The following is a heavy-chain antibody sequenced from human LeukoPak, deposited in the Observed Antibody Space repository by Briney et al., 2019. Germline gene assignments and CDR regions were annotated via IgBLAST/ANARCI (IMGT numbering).Heavy chain of an antibody. CDR3: ARGSGFGV. CDR2: IINDGITT. J-gene: IGHJ4*02. D-gene: IGHD3-9*01. Sequence: GRSLRLSCAASGLTFHNTWMHWIRQAPGGGLVWVSRIINDGITTTYADSVKGRFTISRDNAKKTLYLQMNSLRVEDTAVYYCARGSGFGVWGQGTLVTVSS. V-gene: IGHV3-74*01. CDR1: GLTFHNTW.